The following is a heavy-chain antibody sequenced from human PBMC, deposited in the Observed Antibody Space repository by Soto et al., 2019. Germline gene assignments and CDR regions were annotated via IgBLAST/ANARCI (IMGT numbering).Heavy chain of an antibody. Sequence: PSETLSLTCTVSGGSISSGGYYWSWIRQHPGKGLEWIGYIYYSGSTYYNPSLKSRVTISVDTSKNQSSLKLSSVTAADTAVYYCARDPGYCSGGSCYSDPFDFDNLGQGTLLTVSS. V-gene: IGHV4-31*03. CDR2: IYYSGST. D-gene: IGHD2-15*01. J-gene: IGHJ4*02. CDR1: GGSISSGGYY. CDR3: ARDPGYCSGGSCYSDPFDFDN.